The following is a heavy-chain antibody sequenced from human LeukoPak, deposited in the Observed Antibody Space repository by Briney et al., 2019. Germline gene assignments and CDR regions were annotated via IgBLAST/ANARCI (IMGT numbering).Heavy chain of an antibody. Sequence: ASVKVSCKASGYTFTSYGISWVRQAPGQGLEWMGWFNPNSGATNYAQNFQGRVTMTRDTSITTAYMELSGLRSDDTAVYYCAREGREFGPHKLAGFDYWGQGTLVTVSS. V-gene: IGHV1-2*02. D-gene: IGHD1-1*01. J-gene: IGHJ4*02. CDR1: GYTFTSYG. CDR2: FNPNSGAT. CDR3: AREGREFGPHKLAGFDY.